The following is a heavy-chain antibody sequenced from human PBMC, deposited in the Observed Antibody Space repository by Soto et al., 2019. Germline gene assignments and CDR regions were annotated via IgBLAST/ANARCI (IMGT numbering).Heavy chain of an antibody. Sequence: QITLKESGPTLVKPTQTLTLTCTFSGFSLSTSGVGVGWIRQPPGKALEWLALIYWDDDKRYSPSLKSRRTITKDTSKNPVVLTMSNMDPVDTATYYCAHSLYDYVWGTNWFDPWGQGTLVTVSS. CDR3: AHSLYDYVWGTNWFDP. J-gene: IGHJ5*02. D-gene: IGHD3-16*01. CDR2: IYWDDDK. CDR1: GFSLSTSGVG. V-gene: IGHV2-5*02.